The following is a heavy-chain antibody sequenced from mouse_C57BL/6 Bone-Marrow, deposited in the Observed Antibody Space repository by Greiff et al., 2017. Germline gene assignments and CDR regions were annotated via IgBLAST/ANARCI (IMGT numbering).Heavy chain of an antibody. CDR3: VSNHFDY. J-gene: IGHJ2*01. V-gene: IGHV10-1*01. Sequence: VKDRFTISRDDSESMLYLQMNNLKTEDTAMYYCVSNHFDYWGQGTTLTVSS.